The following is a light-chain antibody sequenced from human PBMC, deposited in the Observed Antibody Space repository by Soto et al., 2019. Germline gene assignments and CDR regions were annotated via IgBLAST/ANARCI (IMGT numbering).Light chain of an antibody. J-gene: IGLJ1*01. CDR3: QSYDSSLSGYV. Sequence: QSVLAQTPSVSGAPGQRVTISCTVSSSNIGAGYDVHWYQQLPGTAPKLLIYANSIRPSGVPDRFSGSKSGTSASLAITGLQAEDEADYYCQSYDSSLSGYVFGTGTKVTVL. CDR2: ANS. V-gene: IGLV1-40*01. CDR1: SSNIGAGYD.